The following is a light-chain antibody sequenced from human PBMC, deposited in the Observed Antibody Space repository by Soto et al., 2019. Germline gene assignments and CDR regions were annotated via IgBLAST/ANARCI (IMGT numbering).Light chain of an antibody. CDR3: SSYTSSSTL. V-gene: IGLV2-14*01. CDR1: SSDVGGYNY. Sequence: QSVLTQPASVSRSPGQSITISCTGTSSDVGGYNYVSWYQQHPGKAPKLMIYEVSNRPSGVSNRFSGSKSGNTASLTISGLQAEDEADYYCSSYTSSSTLFGGGTKVTVL. J-gene: IGLJ2*01. CDR2: EVS.